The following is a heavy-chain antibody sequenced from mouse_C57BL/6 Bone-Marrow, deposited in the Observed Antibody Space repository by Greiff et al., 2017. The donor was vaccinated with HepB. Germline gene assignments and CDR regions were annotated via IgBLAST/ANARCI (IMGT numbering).Heavy chain of an antibody. CDR2: IYPGNSDT. D-gene: IGHD1-1*01. CDR3: TIYYYGPGLDY. Sequence: VQLQQSGTVLARPGASVKMSCKTSGYTFTSYWMHWVKQRPGQGLEWIGAIYPGNSDTSYNQKFKGKAKLTAVTSASTAYMELNSLTNEDSAVYYCTIYYYGPGLDYWGQGTLVTVSA. V-gene: IGHV1-5*01. J-gene: IGHJ3*01. CDR1: GYTFTSYW.